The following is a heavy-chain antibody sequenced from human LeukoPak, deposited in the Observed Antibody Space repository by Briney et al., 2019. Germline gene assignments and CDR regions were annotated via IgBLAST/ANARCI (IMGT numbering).Heavy chain of an antibody. CDR2: ISGSGGST. Sequence: GGSLRLSCAASGFTFSNYAMSWVRQAPGMGLEWVSTISGSGGSTYYADSVKGRFTISRDNSKNTLYLQMNSLRAEDTAVYYCAKFEGSYYGMDVWGQGTTVTVSS. CDR3: AKFEGSYYGMDV. CDR1: GFTFSNYA. D-gene: IGHD3-9*01. V-gene: IGHV3-23*01. J-gene: IGHJ6*02.